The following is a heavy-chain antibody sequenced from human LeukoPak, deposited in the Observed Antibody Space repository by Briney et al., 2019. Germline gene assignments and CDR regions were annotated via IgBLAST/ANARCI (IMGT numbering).Heavy chain of an antibody. J-gene: IGHJ4*02. CDR1: GYTFTGHH. Sequence: ASVKVSCKASGYTFTGHHMHWVRQAPGQGLEWMGWMNPNSGDTHYAQKFQSRVTMTKDTSLSTAYMELSRLRSDDTAVYYCARGIAVADYFDYWGQGTLVTISS. CDR2: MNPNSGDT. D-gene: IGHD6-19*01. CDR3: ARGIAVADYFDY. V-gene: IGHV1-2*02.